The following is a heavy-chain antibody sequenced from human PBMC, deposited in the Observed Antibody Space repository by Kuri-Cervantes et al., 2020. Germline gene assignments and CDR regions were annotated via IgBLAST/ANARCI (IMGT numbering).Heavy chain of an antibody. V-gene: IGHV4-34*01. CDR1: GGSFSGFY. CDR2: INHSGSA. D-gene: IGHD4-17*01. J-gene: IGHJ4*02. CDR3: ARHRFSNYGSFDF. Sequence: SETLSLTCAVYGGSFSGFYWSWIRQPPGRGLDWIGEINHSGSANYNPSLISRVTISIDTSKNQFSLKLNAVTAADTAVYYCARHRFSNYGSFDFWGQGTLVTVSS.